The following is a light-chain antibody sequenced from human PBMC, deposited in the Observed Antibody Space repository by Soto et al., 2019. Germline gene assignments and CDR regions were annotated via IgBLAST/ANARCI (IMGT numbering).Light chain of an antibody. CDR2: LNNDGSH. CDR1: SGHSSYA. Sequence: QLVLTQSPSASASLGASVKLTCTLSSGHSSYAIAWHQKQPGKGPRYLMDLNNDGSHTKGDGIPDRFSGSSSGADRYLIISSLQSEDEADYYCQTWGTGFQFFGGGTK. J-gene: IGLJ2*01. V-gene: IGLV4-69*01. CDR3: QTWGTGFQF.